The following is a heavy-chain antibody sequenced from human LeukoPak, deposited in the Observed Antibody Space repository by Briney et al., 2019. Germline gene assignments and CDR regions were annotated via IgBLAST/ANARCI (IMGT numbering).Heavy chain of an antibody. D-gene: IGHD3-22*01. V-gene: IGHV4-31*03. Sequence: TLSLTCTVSGGSISSGGYYWSWIRQHPGKGLEWIGYTYYSGSTYYNPSLKSRVTISVDTSKNQFSLKLSSVTAADTAVYYCARGSSEDDSSGYLYYFDYWGQGTLVTVSS. CDR3: ARGSSEDDSSGYLYYFDY. CDR1: GGSISSGGYY. J-gene: IGHJ4*02. CDR2: TYYSGST.